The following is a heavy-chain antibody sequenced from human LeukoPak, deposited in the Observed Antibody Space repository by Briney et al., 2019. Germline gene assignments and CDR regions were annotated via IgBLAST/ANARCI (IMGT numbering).Heavy chain of an antibody. D-gene: IGHD3-10*01. V-gene: IGHV5-51*01. CDR3: ARCPITMVWEWYYFDY. Sequence: GESLKISCKGSGYSFTSYWIGWVRQMPGKGLEWMGIIYPGDSDTRYSPSFQGQVTISADKSISTAYLQWSSLKASDTAMYYCARCPITMVWEWYYFDYWGQGTLVTVSS. J-gene: IGHJ4*02. CDR2: IYPGDSDT. CDR1: GYSFTSYW.